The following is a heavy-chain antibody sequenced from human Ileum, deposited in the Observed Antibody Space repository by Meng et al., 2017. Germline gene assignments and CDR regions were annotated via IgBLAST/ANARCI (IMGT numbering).Heavy chain of an antibody. Sequence: QVELQDRGPGLVKASETLSLTCSVSGASMSVVRSWSWVRQSPGKGLEWIGQIDHLGIAYYKPSLKSRVTMSIDQSKSQFSLRLTSVSAADTAVYYCARHGGYYQDFWGQGTLVTVSS. CDR3: ARHGGYYQDF. CDR1: GASMSVVRS. D-gene: IGHD4-23*01. CDR2: IDHLGIA. J-gene: IGHJ4*02. V-gene: IGHV4-4*02.